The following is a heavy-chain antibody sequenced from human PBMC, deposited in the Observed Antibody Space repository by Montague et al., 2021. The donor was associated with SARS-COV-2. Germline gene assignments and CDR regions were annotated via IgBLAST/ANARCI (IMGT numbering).Heavy chain of an antibody. CDR3: ARLSNYYGSGSYYHHNYYYYGMDV. V-gene: IGHV4-39*01. D-gene: IGHD3-10*01. J-gene: IGHJ6*02. Sequence: SETLSLTCTVSGGSISSSSYYWGWIRQPPGRGLEWIGSIYYSGSTYYNESLKSRVTISVDTSKNQFSLKLSSVTAADTAVYYCARLSNYYGSGSYYHHNYYYYGMDVWGQGTTVTVSS. CDR1: GGSISSSSYY. CDR2: IYYSGST.